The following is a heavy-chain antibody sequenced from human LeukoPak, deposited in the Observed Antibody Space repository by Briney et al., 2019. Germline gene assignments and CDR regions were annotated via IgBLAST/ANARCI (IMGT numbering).Heavy chain of an antibody. D-gene: IGHD2-15*01. J-gene: IGHJ4*02. CDR2: IYTSGST. Sequence: KTSQTLSLTCTVSGGSISSGSYYWSWIRQPAGKGLEWIGRIYTSGSTNYNPSLKSRVTISVDKSKNQFSLKLSSVTAADTAVYYCARRLVGLDYWGQGTLVPVSS. CDR1: GGSISSGSYY. CDR3: ARRLVGLDY. V-gene: IGHV4-61*02.